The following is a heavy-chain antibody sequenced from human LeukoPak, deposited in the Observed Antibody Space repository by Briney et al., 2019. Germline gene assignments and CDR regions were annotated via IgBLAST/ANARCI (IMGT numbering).Heavy chain of an antibody. D-gene: IGHD5-18*01. V-gene: IGHV4-34*01. CDR2: INHSGST. CDR3: ARSVDTAMVFYYYYYMDV. Sequence: SETLSLTCAVYGGSFSGYYWSWIRQPPGKGLEWIGEINHSGSTYYNPSLKSRVTISVDTSKNQFSLKLSSVTAADTAVYYCARSVDTAMVFYYYYYMDVWGKGTTVTVSS. CDR1: GGSFSGYY. J-gene: IGHJ6*03.